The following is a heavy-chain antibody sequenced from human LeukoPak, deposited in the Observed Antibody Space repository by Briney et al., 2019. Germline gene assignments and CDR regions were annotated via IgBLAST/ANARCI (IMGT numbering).Heavy chain of an antibody. Sequence: GGSLRLSCAASGFTFSSVWMNWVRQAPGKGLEWVANMNQDGSEIYYLDSVKGRFTISRDNAKNSLYLQMNSLRAEDTAIYYCTRVGYIDEGIDYWGQGTLVTVSS. CDR2: MNQDGSEI. CDR3: TRVGYIDEGIDY. D-gene: IGHD5-24*01. V-gene: IGHV3-7*04. CDR1: GFTFSSVW. J-gene: IGHJ4*02.